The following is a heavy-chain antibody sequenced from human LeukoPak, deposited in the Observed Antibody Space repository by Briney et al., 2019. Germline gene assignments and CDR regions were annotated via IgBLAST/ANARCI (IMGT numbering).Heavy chain of an antibody. D-gene: IGHD4-23*01. CDR2: INQDGSAK. CDR3: ARDVHGGAFDY. CDR1: GFPFSSYW. Sequence: PGGSLRLSCAASGFPFSSYWMNWVRQAPGKGLEWVANINQDGSAKYYVDSVKGRFTFSRDNAMNSLFLQMNSLGPEDTAVYYCARDVHGGAFDYWGQGTLVTVSS. J-gene: IGHJ4*02. V-gene: IGHV3-7*01.